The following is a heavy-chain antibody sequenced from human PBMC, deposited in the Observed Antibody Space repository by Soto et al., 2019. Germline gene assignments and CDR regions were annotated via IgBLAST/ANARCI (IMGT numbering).Heavy chain of an antibody. Sequence: SETLSLTCTVSGASLRSGTYYWSWIRQPPGKGLEWIGYISHSGRTNYAPSLKSRLTMSVDTSQNQFSLQLNSVTAADTAVYFCSYGSSFDYWGQGXLVTVYS. V-gene: IGHV4-61*01. CDR1: GASLRSGTYY. D-gene: IGHD3-10*01. J-gene: IGHJ4*02. CDR2: ISHSGRT. CDR3: SYGSSFDY.